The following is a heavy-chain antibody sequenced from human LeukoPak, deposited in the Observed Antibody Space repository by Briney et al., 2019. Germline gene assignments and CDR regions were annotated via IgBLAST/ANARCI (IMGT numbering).Heavy chain of an antibody. CDR1: GFTFSSYG. CDR2: ISYDGSNK. J-gene: IGHJ5*02. D-gene: IGHD2-15*01. Sequence: TGRSLRLSCAASGFTFSSYGMHWVRQAPGKGLEWVAVISYDGSNKYYADSVKGRFTISRDNSKNTLYLQMNSLRAEDTAVYYRAREEYCSGGSCFFDPWGQGTLVTVSS. V-gene: IGHV3-33*05. CDR3: AREEYCSGGSCFFDP.